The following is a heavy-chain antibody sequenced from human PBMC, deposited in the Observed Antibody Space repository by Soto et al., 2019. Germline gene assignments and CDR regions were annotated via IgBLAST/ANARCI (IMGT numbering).Heavy chain of an antibody. D-gene: IGHD1-26*01. Sequence: EVQLVESGGGLAQPGGSLRLSCAASGFTFSDYSMNWVRQPPGKGLEWVSYIGSSSSTMYYADSVKGRFTISRDNAKNSLFLQLNSLRAEDTAVYYCARVGQNSSYYYMDVWGKGTTVTVSS. J-gene: IGHJ6*03. CDR3: ARVGQNSSYYYMDV. CDR2: IGSSSSTM. V-gene: IGHV3-48*01. CDR1: GFTFSDYS.